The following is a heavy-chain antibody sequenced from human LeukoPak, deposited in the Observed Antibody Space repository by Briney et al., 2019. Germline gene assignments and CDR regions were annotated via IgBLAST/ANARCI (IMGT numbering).Heavy chain of an antibody. CDR3: ASGPGILLDY. V-gene: IGHV1-18*01. Sequence: GASVKVSCKASGYTFTSYGISWVRQAPGQGLEWMGWISAYNGNTNYAQKFQGRVTITRNTSISTAYMELSSLRSEDTAVYYCASGPGILLDYWGQGTLVTVSS. CDR1: GYTFTSYG. J-gene: IGHJ4*02. CDR2: ISAYNGNT. D-gene: IGHD2-21*02.